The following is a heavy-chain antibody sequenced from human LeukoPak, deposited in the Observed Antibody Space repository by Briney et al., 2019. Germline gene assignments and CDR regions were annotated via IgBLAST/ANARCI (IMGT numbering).Heavy chain of an antibody. CDR1: GGSFSGYY. J-gene: IGHJ5*02. CDR3: ARNMPKYYYGSGTHNWFDP. D-gene: IGHD3-10*01. V-gene: IGHV4-34*01. CDR2: INHSGST. Sequence: SETLSLTCAVYGGSFSGYYWSWVRQPPGKGLEWIGEINHSGSTNYNPSLKSRVTISVDTPKNQFSLKLSSVTAADTAVYYCARNMPKYYYGSGTHNWFDPWGQGTLVTVSS.